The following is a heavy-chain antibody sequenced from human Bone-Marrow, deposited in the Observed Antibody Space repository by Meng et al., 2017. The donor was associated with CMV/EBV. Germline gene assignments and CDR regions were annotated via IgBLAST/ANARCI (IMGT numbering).Heavy chain of an antibody. D-gene: IGHD3-10*01. CDR2: ISRNSDNM. J-gene: IGHJ4*02. CDR3: VKEPSPNYYDSGYYFHY. CDR1: GFIFGDYV. Sequence: GGSLRLSCAASGFIFGDYVMHWVRQAPGKGPEWVSGISRNSDNMGYADSVKGRFTISRDNAQTSLYLQMNSLRPEDTAFYYCVKEPSPNYYDSGYYFHYWGGGTLVTVSS. V-gene: IGHV3-9*01.